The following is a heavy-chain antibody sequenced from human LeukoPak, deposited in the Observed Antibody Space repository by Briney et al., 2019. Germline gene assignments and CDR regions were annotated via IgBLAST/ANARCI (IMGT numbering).Heavy chain of an antibody. CDR1: GYTFINFA. CDR3: ATLASVAGTS. J-gene: IGHJ5*02. V-gene: IGHV1-3*01. CDR2: INAGNGNT. Sequence: GASVNVSCKASGYTFINFAINWGRQAPGQRPEWMGWINAGNGNTKYSQKFQGRVTITRDTSASTAYMELSSLRSEDTAVYYCATLASVAGTSWGQGTLVTVSS. D-gene: IGHD6-19*01.